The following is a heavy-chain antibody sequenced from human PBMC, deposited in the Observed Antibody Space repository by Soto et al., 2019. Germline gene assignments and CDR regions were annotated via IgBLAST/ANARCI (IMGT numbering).Heavy chain of an antibody. CDR1: GGSVSSNIYY. J-gene: IGHJ4*02. V-gene: IGHV4-31*03. CDR3: ARGYDYDSFGYLFGY. CDR2: IYYSGST. D-gene: IGHD3-22*01. Sequence: PSETLSLTCCVSGGSVSSNIYYWTWIRQHPGKGPEWIGHIYYSGSTYYNPSLKSRVTISLDMSKNQFSLKLTSVSAADTAVYYCARGYDYDSFGYLFGYWCKGTRLAASS.